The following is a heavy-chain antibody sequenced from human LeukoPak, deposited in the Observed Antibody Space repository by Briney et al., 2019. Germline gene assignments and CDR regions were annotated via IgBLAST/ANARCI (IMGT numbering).Heavy chain of an antibody. CDR3: ARGRTSMIVSGYYYYGMDS. V-gene: IGHV1-2*02. CDR2: VILECGGT. CDR1: GYSFIDYY. Sequence: GASVKVSCKASGYSFIDYYIHWVRQATGLGVVWLGWVILECGGTKFAQKFQGRVTMTRDTSINTAYMEVSSLRSDDTAVYYCARGRTSMIVSGYYYYGMDSWGQGTTVTVSS. D-gene: IGHD3-22*01. J-gene: IGHJ6*02.